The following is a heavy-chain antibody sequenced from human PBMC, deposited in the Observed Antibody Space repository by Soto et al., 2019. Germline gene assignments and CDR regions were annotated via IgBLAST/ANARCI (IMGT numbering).Heavy chain of an antibody. CDR1: GFTFSSFG. CDR2: ISYDGNNK. CDR3: AKTQSGSYSRTFDY. D-gene: IGHD1-26*01. J-gene: IGHJ4*02. V-gene: IGHV3-30*18. Sequence: QVQLVESGGGVVQPGRSLRLSCAASGFTFSSFGMHWVRQAPGKGLEWVAVISYDGNNKYYADSVKGRFTISRDNSKNTLYLQMNRLRAEDTAMYYCAKTQSGSYSRTFDYWGQGTLVTVSS.